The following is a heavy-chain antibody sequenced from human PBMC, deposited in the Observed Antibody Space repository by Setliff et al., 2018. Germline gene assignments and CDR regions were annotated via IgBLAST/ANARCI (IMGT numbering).Heavy chain of an antibody. J-gene: IGHJ4*02. V-gene: IGHV4-38-2*02. CDR2: IVHTGSI. D-gene: IGHD2-21*02. Sequence: SETLSLTCTVSGYSISSGYIWCWIRQPPGKGREWVGNIVHTGSINYNPSLKSRLTISRDTSKNQVSLKLNSETATDSAVYYCARDLGYGGDSDYWGQGILVTVSS. CDR3: ARDLGYGGDSDY. CDR1: GYSISSGYI.